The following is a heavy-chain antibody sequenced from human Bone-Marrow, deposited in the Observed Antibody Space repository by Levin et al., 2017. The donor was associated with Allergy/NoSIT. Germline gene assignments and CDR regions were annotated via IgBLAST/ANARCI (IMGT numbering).Heavy chain of an antibody. CDR2: INPLNGGI. CDR3: ARSLVGATFDF. J-gene: IGHJ4*01. CDR1: GYSFTDFY. D-gene: IGHD1-26*01. Sequence: ASVKVSCRASGYSFTDFYIHWVRQAPGLGLEWMGLINPLNGGIKYAPKFQGRVTMTRDTPMTTAYMELTNLRSDDTAVYYCARSLVGATFDFWGQGTLVTVSS. V-gene: IGHV1-2*02.